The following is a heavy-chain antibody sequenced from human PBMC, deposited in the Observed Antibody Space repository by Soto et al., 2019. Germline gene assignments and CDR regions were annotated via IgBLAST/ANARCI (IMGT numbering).Heavy chain of an antibody. CDR1: GGSISSYY. Sequence: SETLSLTCTVSGGSISSYYWSWIRQPPGKGLEWIGYIYYSGSTNYNPSLKSRVTISVDTSKSQFSLKLSSVTAAGTAVYYCARHLGYDSSGYYRNWFDPWGQGTLVTVSS. CDR2: IYYSGST. CDR3: ARHLGYDSSGYYRNWFDP. D-gene: IGHD3-22*01. J-gene: IGHJ5*02. V-gene: IGHV4-59*08.